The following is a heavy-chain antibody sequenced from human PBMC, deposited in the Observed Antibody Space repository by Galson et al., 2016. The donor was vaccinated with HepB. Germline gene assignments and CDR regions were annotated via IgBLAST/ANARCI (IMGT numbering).Heavy chain of an antibody. CDR3: ARGSTATTPLAY. J-gene: IGHJ4*02. D-gene: IGHD4-11*01. CDR1: GYSFSNYG. V-gene: IGHV1-18*01. Sequence: SVKVSCKASGYSFSNYGITWVRQAPGQGLEWMGWISTYNGNTDYEQKLHGRLTLTTDASTTTAYLELRSLRFDDTAVDYCARGSTATTPLAYWGQGTLVTVSS. CDR2: ISTYNGNT.